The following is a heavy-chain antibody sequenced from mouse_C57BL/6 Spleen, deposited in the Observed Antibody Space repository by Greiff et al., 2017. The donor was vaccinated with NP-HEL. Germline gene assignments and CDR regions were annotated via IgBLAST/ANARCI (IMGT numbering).Heavy chain of an antibody. V-gene: IGHV1-82*01. CDR2: IYPGDGDT. CDR3: ARTHTGSWGFAY. CDR1: GYAFSSSW. Sequence: VQLQQSGPELVKPGASVKISCKASGYAFSSSWMNWVKQRPGKGLEWIGRIYPGDGDTNYTGKFKGKATLTADKSSRTAYMQLSSLTSEDSAVYFCARTHTGSWGFAYWGQGTLVTVSA. D-gene: IGHD4-1*01. J-gene: IGHJ3*01.